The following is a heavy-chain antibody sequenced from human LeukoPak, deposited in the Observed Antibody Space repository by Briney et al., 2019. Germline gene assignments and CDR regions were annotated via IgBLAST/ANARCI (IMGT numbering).Heavy chain of an antibody. Sequence: ASVKVSCTASGYTFTDYYLHWVRQAPGQGLEWIGRINPNGGATNYAQKFQGRVTMARDTSISTAYIDLGRLRSDDTAVYYCARERITMLGGLTFPLFDYWGQGTLVTVSS. V-gene: IGHV1-2*06. CDR2: INPNGGAT. J-gene: IGHJ4*02. CDR3: ARERITMLGGLTFPLFDY. D-gene: IGHD3-10*01. CDR1: GYTFTDYY.